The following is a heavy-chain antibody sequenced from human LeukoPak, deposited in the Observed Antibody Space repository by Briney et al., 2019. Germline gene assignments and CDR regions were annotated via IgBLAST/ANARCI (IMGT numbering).Heavy chain of an antibody. CDR3: ARDSKRSGWYSWPDY. D-gene: IGHD6-19*01. Sequence: PGGSLRLSCAASGFTFSSYAMHWVRQAPGKGLEYVSAISSNGGSTYYANSVKGRFTISRDSSKNTLYLQMGSLRAEDMAVYYCARDSKRSGWYSWPDYWGQGTLVTVSS. V-gene: IGHV3-64*01. CDR2: ISSNGGST. CDR1: GFTFSSYA. J-gene: IGHJ4*02.